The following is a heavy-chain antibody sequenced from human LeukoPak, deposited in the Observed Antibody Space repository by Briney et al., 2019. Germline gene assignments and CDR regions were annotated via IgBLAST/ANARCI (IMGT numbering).Heavy chain of an antibody. V-gene: IGHV3-21*01. D-gene: IGHD1-20*01. CDR1: GFTFSSYS. J-gene: IGHJ3*02. CDR2: ISSSSSYI. Sequence: KTGGSLRLSCAASGFTFSSYSMNWVRQAPGKGLEWVSSISSSSSYIYYADSVKGRFTISRDNAKNSLYLQMNSLRAEDTAVYYCARRLTELNAFDIWGQGTMVTVSS. CDR3: ARRLTELNAFDI.